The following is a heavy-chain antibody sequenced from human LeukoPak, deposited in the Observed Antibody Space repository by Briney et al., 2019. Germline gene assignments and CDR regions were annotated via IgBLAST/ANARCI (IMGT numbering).Heavy chain of an antibody. V-gene: IGHV4-59*08. D-gene: IGHD6-13*01. CDR1: GGSISSYY. J-gene: IGHJ1*01. Sequence: SETLSLTCTVSGGSISSYYWSWIRQPPGKGLEWIGYIYYSGSTNYNLSLKSRVTISVDTSKNQFSLKLSSVTAADTAVYYCARCGYSSSWSSAEYFQHWGQGTLATVSS. CDR2: IYYSGST. CDR3: ARCGYSSSWSSAEYFQH.